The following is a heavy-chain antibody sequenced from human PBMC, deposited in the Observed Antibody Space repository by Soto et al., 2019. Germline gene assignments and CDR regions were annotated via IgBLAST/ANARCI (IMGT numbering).Heavy chain of an antibody. CDR2: IYYSGST. Sequence: ETLSLPCTVSGGSISSYYWSWLPQPPGKGLEWIWYIYYSGSTNYNPSLKSRVTISVDTSKNQFSLKLSSVTAADTAVYYCARAWVVVTAPDYWGQGTLVTVSS. J-gene: IGHJ4*02. D-gene: IGHD2-21*02. V-gene: IGHV4-59*12. CDR1: GGSISSYY. CDR3: ARAWVVVTAPDY.